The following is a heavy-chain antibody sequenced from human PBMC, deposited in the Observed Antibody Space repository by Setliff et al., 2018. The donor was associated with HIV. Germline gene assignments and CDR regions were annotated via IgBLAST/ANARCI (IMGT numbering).Heavy chain of an antibody. CDR2: INPNGGYT. CDR3: VRQDILTSYYMFDY. D-gene: IGHD3-9*01. CDR1: GYTFTSYD. V-gene: IGHV1-2*02. Sequence: GASVKVSCKASGYTFTSYDINWVRQATGQGLEWMGWINPNGGYTNYAQKFLGRVTMTRDTSFTTAYLELGRLGSDDTAVYYCVRQDILTSYYMFDYWGQGTMVTVSP. J-gene: IGHJ4*03.